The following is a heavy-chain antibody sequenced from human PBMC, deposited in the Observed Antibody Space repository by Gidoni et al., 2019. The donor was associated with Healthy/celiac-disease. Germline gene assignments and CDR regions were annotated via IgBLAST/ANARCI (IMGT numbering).Heavy chain of an antibody. Sequence: EVQLVESGGGLIQPGGSLRLSCAASGFPVSSNYMSWVRQAPGKGLEWVSVIYGGGSTYYADSVKGRFTISRDNSKNTLYLQMNSLRAEDTAVYYCASSGYYYYYYGMDVWGQGTTVTVSS. D-gene: IGHD3-22*01. CDR1: GFPVSSNY. J-gene: IGHJ6*02. CDR3: ASSGYYYYYYGMDV. V-gene: IGHV3-53*01. CDR2: IYGGGST.